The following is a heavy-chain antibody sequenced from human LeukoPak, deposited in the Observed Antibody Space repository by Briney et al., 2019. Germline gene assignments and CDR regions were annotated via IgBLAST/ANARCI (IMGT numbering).Heavy chain of an antibody. CDR2: LSGSGDST. J-gene: IGHJ4*02. D-gene: IGHD3/OR15-3a*01. CDR3: AKDLGLGDY. CDR1: RFTFSNYA. V-gene: IGHV3-23*01. Sequence: GGSLRLSCAASRFTFSNYAMSWVRQAPGKGLEWVSGLSGSGDSTYYADSVKGRFTIPRDNSKNTLYLQMNSLRAEDTAVYYCAKDLGLGDYWGQGTLVTVSS.